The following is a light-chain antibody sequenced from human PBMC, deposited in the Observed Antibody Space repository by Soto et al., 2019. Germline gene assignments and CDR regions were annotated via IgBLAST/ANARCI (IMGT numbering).Light chain of an antibody. CDR1: QSISSW. CDR3: QQYNSYSWT. CDR2: KAA. J-gene: IGKJ1*01. V-gene: IGKV1-5*03. Sequence: DIQMTQSPSTLSASVGDRVTITCRASQSISSWLAWYQQKPGKAPKLLIYKAASLESGVPSRFSGSGSGTEFTLTISSLQPDDFAPYYCQQYNSYSWTFGQGTKV.